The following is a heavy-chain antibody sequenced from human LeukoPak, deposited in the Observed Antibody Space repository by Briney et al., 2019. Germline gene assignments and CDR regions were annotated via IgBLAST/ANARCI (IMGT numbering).Heavy chain of an antibody. CDR3: ARFYDSSGHYYNSAPHFDY. J-gene: IGHJ4*02. CDR1: GGSISSSSYY. D-gene: IGHD3-22*01. CDR2: IYYSGST. Sequence: SETLSLTCTVSGGSISSSSYYWGWIRQPPGKGLEWIGSIYYSGSTYYNPSLKSRVTISMDTSKNQFSLKVSSVTAADTAMYYCARFYDSSGHYYNSAPHFDYWGQGTLVTVSS. V-gene: IGHV4-39*07.